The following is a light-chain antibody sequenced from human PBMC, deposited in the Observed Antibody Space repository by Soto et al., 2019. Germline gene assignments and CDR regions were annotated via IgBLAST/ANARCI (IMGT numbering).Light chain of an antibody. J-gene: IGKJ1*01. V-gene: IGKV1-8*01. CDR2: GAS. Sequence: AIRMTQSPSSLPASTVETVTITCRASQDIGSVLAWYQQKPGTAPKVLISGASNLHGGVPSRFSGSGSRTDFTLTITHLQSEDFATYYCQQYNSYSFGQGTKVDIK. CDR3: QQYNSYS. CDR1: QDIGSV.